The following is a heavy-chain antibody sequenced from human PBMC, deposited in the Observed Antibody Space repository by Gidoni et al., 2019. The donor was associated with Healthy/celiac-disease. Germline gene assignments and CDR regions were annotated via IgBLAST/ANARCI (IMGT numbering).Heavy chain of an antibody. V-gene: IGHV3-23*01. CDR1: GFTFSSYA. J-gene: IGHJ4*02. CDR3: AKAGNWDYGGNSDQYWFDY. Sequence: EVQLLESGGGLVQPGGSLRLSCAASGFTFSSYAMSWVRQAPGKGLEWVSAISGSGGSTYYADSVKGRFTISRDNSKNTLYLQMNSLRAEDTAVYYCAKAGNWDYGGNSDQYWFDYWGQGTLVTVSS. D-gene: IGHD4-17*01. CDR2: ISGSGGST.